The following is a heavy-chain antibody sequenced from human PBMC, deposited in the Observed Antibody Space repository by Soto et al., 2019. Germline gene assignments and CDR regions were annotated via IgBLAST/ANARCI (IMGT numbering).Heavy chain of an antibody. CDR2: IFTSGST. J-gene: IGHJ4*03. V-gene: IGHV4-4*07. CDR3: ARHPAEWVLASFDY. CDR1: GVSIRSFY. D-gene: IGHD1-26*01. Sequence: PSETLSLTCTVSGVSIRSFYWSWIRRPAGKGLEWIGRIFTSGSTNYSPSLKSRVTMSVDMSKNQFPLRLTSVTAADTAKYFCARHPAEWVLASFDYWGRGTLVTVSS.